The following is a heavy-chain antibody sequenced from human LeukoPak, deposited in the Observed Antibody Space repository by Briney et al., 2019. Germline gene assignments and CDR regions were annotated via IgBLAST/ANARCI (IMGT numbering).Heavy chain of an antibody. D-gene: IGHD2-15*01. CDR3: AKDGYCSGGSCYKGDY. CDR2: ISGSGGST. J-gene: IGHJ4*02. CDR1: GFTFSSYA. Sequence: GGSLRLSCAASGFTFSSYAMSWVRQAPGKGPEWVSAISGSGGSTYYADSVKGRFTISRDNSKNTLYLQMNSLRADDTAVYYCAKDGYCSGGSCYKGDYWGQGTLVTVSS. V-gene: IGHV3-23*01.